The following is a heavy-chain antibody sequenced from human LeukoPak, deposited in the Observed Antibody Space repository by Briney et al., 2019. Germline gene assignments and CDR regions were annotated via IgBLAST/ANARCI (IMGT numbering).Heavy chain of an antibody. CDR2: IYHSGST. CDR3: ARERAVAAAQNYYYYSYMDV. Sequence: PSETLSLTCTVSGYSISSGYYWGWIRQPPGKGLEWIESIYHSGSTYYNPSLKSRVTISVDTSKNQFSLKLSSVTAADTAVYYCARERAVAAAQNYYYYSYMDVWGKGTTVTISS. CDR1: GYSISSGYY. V-gene: IGHV4-38-2*02. D-gene: IGHD2-15*01. J-gene: IGHJ6*03.